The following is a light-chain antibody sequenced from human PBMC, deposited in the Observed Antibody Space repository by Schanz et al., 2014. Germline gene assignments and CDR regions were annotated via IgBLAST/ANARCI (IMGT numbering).Light chain of an antibody. J-gene: IGLJ2*01. V-gene: IGLV1-51*01. CDR3: GTWHTSLSAV. CDR1: SSNVGNDY. CDR2: END. Sequence: QSVLTQPPSVSAAPGQKVSISCSGSSSNVGNDYVSWYQHLPGTAPKLLIYENDKRPSGIPDRFSGSKSGTTATLGITGLQTGDEAHYYCGTWHTSLSAVFGGGTKVTVL.